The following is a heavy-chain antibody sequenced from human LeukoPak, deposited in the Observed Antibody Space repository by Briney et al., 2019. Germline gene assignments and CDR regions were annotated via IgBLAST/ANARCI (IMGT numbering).Heavy chain of an antibody. CDR3: ARYTSNVVGKRHYFDY. J-gene: IGHJ4*02. CDR1: GFTFSSYE. D-gene: IGHD1-26*01. CDR2: ISSSSSYI. V-gene: IGHV3-21*01. Sequence: GGSLRLSCAASGFTFSSYEMNWVRQAPGKGLEWVSSISSSSSYIYYADSVKGRFTISGDNAKNSLYLQMNSLRAEDTAVYYCARYTSNVVGKRHYFDYWGQGTLVTVSS.